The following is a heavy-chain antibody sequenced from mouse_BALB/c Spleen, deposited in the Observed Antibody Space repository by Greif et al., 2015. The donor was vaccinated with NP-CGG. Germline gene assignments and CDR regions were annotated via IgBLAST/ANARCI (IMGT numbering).Heavy chain of an antibody. Sequence: EVQLQESGGGSVQPGGSLRLSCATSGFTFTDYYMSWVRQPPGKALEWLGFIRNKANGYTTEYSASVKGRFTISRDNSQSILYLQMNTLRAEDSATYYCAREYGNYFDYWGQGTTLTVSS. CDR3: AREYGNYFDY. CDR1: GFTFTDYY. J-gene: IGHJ2*01. CDR2: IRNKANGYTT. V-gene: IGHV7-3*02. D-gene: IGHD2-10*02.